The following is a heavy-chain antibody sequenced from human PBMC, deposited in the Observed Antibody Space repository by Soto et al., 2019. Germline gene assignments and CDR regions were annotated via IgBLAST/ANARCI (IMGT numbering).Heavy chain of an antibody. CDR3: ASVLDLHHYYGMDV. D-gene: IGHD1-7*01. CDR1: GGTFSSYA. J-gene: IGHJ6*01. V-gene: IGHV1-69*13. CDR2: IIPIFGTA. Sequence: SVKVSCKASGGTFSSYAISWVRQAPGQGLEWMGGIIPIFGTANYAQKFQGRVTITADESTSTAYMELSSLRSEDTAVYYCASVLDLHHYYGMDVWGQGTTVTVSS.